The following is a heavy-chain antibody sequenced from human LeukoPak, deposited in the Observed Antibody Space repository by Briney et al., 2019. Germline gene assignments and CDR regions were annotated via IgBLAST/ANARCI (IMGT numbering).Heavy chain of an antibody. Sequence: ASVKVSCKASGYTFTSYGISWVRQAPGQGLEWMGWISAYNGNTNYAQKLQGRVTMTRDTSTSTVYMEVSSLRSEDTAVYYCARDDYGDYWGQGTLVTVSS. J-gene: IGHJ4*02. V-gene: IGHV1-18*01. CDR2: ISAYNGNT. CDR1: GYTFTSYG. CDR3: ARDDYGDY.